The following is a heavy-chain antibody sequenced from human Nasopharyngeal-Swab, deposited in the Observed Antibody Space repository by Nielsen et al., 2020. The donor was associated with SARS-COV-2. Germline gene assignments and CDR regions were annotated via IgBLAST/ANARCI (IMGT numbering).Heavy chain of an antibody. CDR1: GFSLSTRGVG. J-gene: IGHJ4*02. CDR2: IYWDDDK. Sequence: SGPTLVKPTQTLTLTCTFSGFSLSTRGVGVGWIRQPPGKALEWLALIYWDDDKRYSPSLKSRLTITKDTSKNQVVLTMTNMNPVDTATYYCAVTNGGLDYWGQGTLVTVSS. CDR3: AVTNGGLDY. V-gene: IGHV2-5*02. D-gene: IGHD4-17*01.